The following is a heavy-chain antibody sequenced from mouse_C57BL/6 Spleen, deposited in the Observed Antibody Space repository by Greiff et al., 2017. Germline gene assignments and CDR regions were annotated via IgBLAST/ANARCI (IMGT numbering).Heavy chain of an antibody. Sequence: EVQLHQSGPELVKPGASVKMSCKASGYTFTDYNMHWVKQSHGKSLEWIGYINPNNGGTSYNQKFKGKATLTVNKSSSTAYMELRSLTSEESAVYYCARQSAQATYYAMDYWGQGTSVTVSS. V-gene: IGHV1-22*01. D-gene: IGHD3-2*02. CDR3: ARQSAQATYYAMDY. CDR2: INPNNGGT. CDR1: GYTFTDYN. J-gene: IGHJ4*01.